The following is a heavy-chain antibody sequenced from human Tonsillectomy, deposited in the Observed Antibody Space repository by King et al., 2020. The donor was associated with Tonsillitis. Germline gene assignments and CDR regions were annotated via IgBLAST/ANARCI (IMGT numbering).Heavy chain of an antibody. J-gene: IGHJ3*02. CDR1: GFTFSSYG. CDR3: ARGFGEYSSAFDI. Sequence: QLVQSGGGVVQPGRSLRLSCAASGFTFSSYGMHWVRQAPGKGLEWVAVISYDGSNKYYADSVKGRFTISRDNSKNTLYLQMNSLRAEDTVVYYCARGFGEYSSAFDIWGQGTMVTVSS. CDR2: ISYDGSNK. D-gene: IGHD3-10*01. V-gene: IGHV3-33*05.